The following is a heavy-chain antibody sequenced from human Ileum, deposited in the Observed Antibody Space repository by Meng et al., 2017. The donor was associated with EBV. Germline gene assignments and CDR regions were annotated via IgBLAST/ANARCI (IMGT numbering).Heavy chain of an antibody. D-gene: IGHD5/OR15-5a*01. CDR3: AKEEVSRRFDY. Sequence: GQVEEAGPGLGQPSGTLSLTCTVSGASLNNNNWWSWVRQPPGKGLEWVAVISYDGSTKYYVDSVKGRFTISRDNSKSTLYLQMNSLRDEDTAVYYCAKEEVSRRFDYWGQGTLVTVSS. J-gene: IGHJ4*02. CDR1: GASLNNNN. V-gene: IGHV3-30*18. CDR2: ISYDGSTK.